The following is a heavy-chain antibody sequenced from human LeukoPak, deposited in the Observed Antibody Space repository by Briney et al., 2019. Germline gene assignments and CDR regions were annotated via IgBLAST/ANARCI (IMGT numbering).Heavy chain of an antibody. D-gene: IGHD2-21*02. Sequence: GGSLRLSCAASGFTFSDYTMNWVRQAPGKGLEYVSSISGSSRHIYYADSVKGRFTISRDNTKSSLYLQMNSPRVEDMAVYYCARGYCGGDCYGDWGQGTLVTVSS. CDR2: ISGSSRHI. J-gene: IGHJ1*01. CDR1: GFTFSDYT. V-gene: IGHV3-21*01. CDR3: ARGYCGGDCYGD.